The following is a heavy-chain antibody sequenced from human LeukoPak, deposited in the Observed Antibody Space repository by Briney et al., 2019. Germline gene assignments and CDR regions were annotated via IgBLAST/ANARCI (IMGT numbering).Heavy chain of an antibody. CDR1: GFTFSIYD. CDR2: ITRGVGST. V-gene: IGHV3-23*01. Sequence: GGSLRLSCAVSGFTFSIYDMSWVRQAPGKGLECVSAITRGVGSTYYADSVKGRFTISRDNSKTTLYLQMNNLSADDTAVYYCAKVLGFGGDAYGMDVWGLGTTVTVSS. CDR3: AKVLGFGGDAYGMDV. D-gene: IGHD3-10*01. J-gene: IGHJ6*02.